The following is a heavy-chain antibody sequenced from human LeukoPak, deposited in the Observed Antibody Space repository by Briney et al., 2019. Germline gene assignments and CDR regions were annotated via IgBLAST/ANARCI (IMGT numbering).Heavy chain of an antibody. CDR2: VIGNGDST. V-gene: IGHV3-23*01. Sequence: GGSLRLSCAASGLTFSNHAMNWVRQASGKGLEWVSLVIGNGDSTYYAGSVKGRFTISRDNSKNMLYLQMNSLRVEDTAVYYCAKARYTSPYYLDFWGQGTLVTVSS. CDR3: AKARYTSPYYLDF. J-gene: IGHJ4*02. CDR1: GLTFSNHA. D-gene: IGHD2-2*01.